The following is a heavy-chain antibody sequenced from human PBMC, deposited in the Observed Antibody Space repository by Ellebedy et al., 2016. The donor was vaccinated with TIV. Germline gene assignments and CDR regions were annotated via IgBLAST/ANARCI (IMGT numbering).Heavy chain of an antibody. CDR3: ARGVMVTASNNWFDP. CDR1: GGSFRGYY. D-gene: IGHD2-21*02. J-gene: IGHJ5*02. Sequence: MPSETLSLTFAVYGGSFRGYYWSWIRQSPGKGLEWIGEINRRGGTSSNPSLTSRVTISQDKSKSQFSLTLSSVTAADTAVYYCARGVMVTASNNWFDPWGQGTLVTVTS. V-gene: IGHV4-34*01. CDR2: INRRGGT.